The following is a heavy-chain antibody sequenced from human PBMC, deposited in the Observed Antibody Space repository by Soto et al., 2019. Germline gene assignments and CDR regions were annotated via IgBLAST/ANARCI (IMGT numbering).Heavy chain of an antibody. CDR2: IYHSGST. CDR3: ARRVSYYDSSGPLEWFDP. J-gene: IGHJ5*02. CDR1: GGSISSGGYS. D-gene: IGHD3-22*01. V-gene: IGHV4-30-2*01. Sequence: SETLSLTXAVSGGSISSGGYSWSWIRQPPGKGLEWIGYIYHSGSTYYNPSLKSRVTISVDRSKNQFSLKLSSVTAADTAVYYCARRVSYYDSSGPLEWFDPWGQGTLVTVSS.